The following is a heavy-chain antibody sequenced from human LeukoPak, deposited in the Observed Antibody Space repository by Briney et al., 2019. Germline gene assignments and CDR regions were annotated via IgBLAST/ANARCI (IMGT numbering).Heavy chain of an antibody. J-gene: IGHJ5*02. Sequence: SQTLSLTCAISGDSVSTISAAWNWIRQSPSRGLEWLGRTYYRSKWYNDYAVSVEGRITINPDTSKNHLSLQLNSVTPEDTAVYYCARESRSSFDPWGQGTLVTVSS. V-gene: IGHV6-1*01. CDR1: GDSVSTISAA. CDR3: ARESRSSFDP. CDR2: TYYRSKWYN.